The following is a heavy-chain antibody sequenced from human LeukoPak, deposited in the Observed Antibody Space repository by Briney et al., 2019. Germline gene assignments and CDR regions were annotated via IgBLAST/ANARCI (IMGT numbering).Heavy chain of an antibody. CDR2: INHSGNT. CDR3: ARTTEGGYTYGYFYYYYMDV. Sequence: SQTLSLTCTVSGGSISSGSYSWNWIRQPPGKGLEWIGDINHSGNTNYNSSLKSRVTISVDTSKNQFSLKLTSVTAADTAVYYCARTTEGGYTYGYFYYYYMDVWGKGTTVTISS. J-gene: IGHJ6*03. D-gene: IGHD5-18*01. V-gene: IGHV4-30-2*02. CDR1: GGSISSGSYS.